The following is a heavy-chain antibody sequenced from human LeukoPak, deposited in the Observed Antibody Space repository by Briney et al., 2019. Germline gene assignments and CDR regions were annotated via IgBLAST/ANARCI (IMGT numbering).Heavy chain of an antibody. D-gene: IGHD6-19*01. Sequence: GGSLRLSCAASGFTFSNSAMSWVRQAPGKGLEWISTLSGSGITTYYADSVKGRFTISRDNSKNTLYLQMNTLRAEDSDLYYCAKGIYSSGWSYFDYWGQGTMVTVSS. J-gene: IGHJ4*01. CDR1: GFTFSNSA. CDR2: LSGSGITT. V-gene: IGHV3-23*01. CDR3: AKGIYSSGWSYFDY.